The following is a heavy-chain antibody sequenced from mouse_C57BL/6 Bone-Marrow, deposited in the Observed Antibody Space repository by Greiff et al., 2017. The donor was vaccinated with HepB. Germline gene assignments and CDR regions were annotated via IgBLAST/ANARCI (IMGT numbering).Heavy chain of an antibody. Sequence: QVQLKESGPELVRPGVSVKISCKGSGYTFTDYAMHWVKQSHAKSLEWIGVISTYYGDASYNQKFKDKATMTVDKSSSTAYMELARLTSEDSAVYYCANSNPYYYAMDYWGQGTSVTVSS. CDR2: ISTYYGDA. CDR1: GYTFTDYA. J-gene: IGHJ4*01. CDR3: ANSNPYYYAMDY. V-gene: IGHV1-67*01. D-gene: IGHD2-5*01.